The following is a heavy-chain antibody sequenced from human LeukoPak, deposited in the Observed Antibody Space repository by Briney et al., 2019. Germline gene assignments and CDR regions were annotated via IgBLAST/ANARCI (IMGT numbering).Heavy chain of an antibody. J-gene: IGHJ4*02. CDR1: GFIFSDSF. CDR2: ISHSGSNL. CDR3: ARGDSSGVPDY. V-gene: IGHV3-11*01. D-gene: IGHD3-22*01. Sequence: GGSLRLSCAASGFIFSDSFMNWIRQAPGKGLEWLSYISHSGSNLDYAESVRGRFTISRDNANHSLYLQINSLRAEDTAVYYCARGDSSGVPDYWGQGTLVTVSS.